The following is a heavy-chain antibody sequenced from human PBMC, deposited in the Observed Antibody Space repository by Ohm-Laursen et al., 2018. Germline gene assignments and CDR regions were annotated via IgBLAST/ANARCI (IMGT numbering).Heavy chain of an antibody. V-gene: IGHV3-7*01. CDR2: IKQDGTEK. CDR1: GFTFSNFW. CDR3: AKLLSGGLVPPGAFDI. Sequence: SLRLSCAASGFTFSNFWMSWVRQAPGKGLEWVASIKQDGTEKHYVESMQGRFTISRDNAKNSVYLQMNSLRAEDTAIYNCAKLLSGGLVPPGAFDIWGQGTMVTVSS. J-gene: IGHJ3*02. D-gene: IGHD6-19*01.